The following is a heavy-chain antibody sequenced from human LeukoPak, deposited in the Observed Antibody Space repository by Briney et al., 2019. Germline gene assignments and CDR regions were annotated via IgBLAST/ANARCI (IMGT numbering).Heavy chain of an antibody. D-gene: IGHD2-2*01. CDR3: ARGSFVGSTSCDY. J-gene: IGHJ4*02. CDR1: GGSISSGGYY. V-gene: IGHV4-31*03. CDR2: IYYSGST. Sequence: SETLSLTCTVSGGSISSGGYYWSWIRQHPGKGLEWIGSIYYSGSTYYNPSLKSRVTISVDTSKNQFSLKLSSVTAADTAVYYCARGSFVGSTSCDYWGQGTLVTVSS.